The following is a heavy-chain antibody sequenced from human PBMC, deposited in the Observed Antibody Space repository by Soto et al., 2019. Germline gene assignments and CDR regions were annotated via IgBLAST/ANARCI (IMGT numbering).Heavy chain of an antibody. D-gene: IGHD6-13*01. V-gene: IGHV3-30*18. J-gene: IGHJ6*03. CDR3: AKVGIAETFYYYYMDV. CDR1: GFTFSSYG. Sequence: PGGSLRLSCAASGFTFSSYGMHWVRQAPGKGLEWVAVISYDGSNKNYADSVKGRFTISRDNSKNTLYLQMNSLRVEDTALYYCAKVGIAETFYYYYMDVWGTGTTVTVSS. CDR2: ISYDGSNK.